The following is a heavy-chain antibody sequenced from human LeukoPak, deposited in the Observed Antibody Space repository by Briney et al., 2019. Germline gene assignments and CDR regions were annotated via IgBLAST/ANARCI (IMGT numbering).Heavy chain of an antibody. D-gene: IGHD3-22*01. CDR3: ARDYDSSGFSPSN. J-gene: IGHJ4*02. V-gene: IGHV3-33*01. CDR2: IWYDGSNK. CDR1: GFTFSSYG. Sequence: GGSLRLSCAASGFTFSSYGMHWVRQAPGKGLEWVAVIWYDGSNKYYADSVKGRFTISRDNPKNTLYVQMNSLRAEDTAVYYCARDYDSSGFSPSNWGQGTLVTVSS.